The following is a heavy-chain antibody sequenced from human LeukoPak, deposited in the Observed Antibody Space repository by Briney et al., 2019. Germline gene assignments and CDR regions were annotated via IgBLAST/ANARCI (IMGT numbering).Heavy chain of an antibody. V-gene: IGHV5-51*01. J-gene: IGHJ5*02. D-gene: IGHD3-10*01. CDR1: GYSFTSYW. CDR2: IYPGDSDT. Sequence: KDGESLKISCKGSGYSFTSYWIGWVRQMPGKGLEWMGIIYPGDSDTRYSPSFQGQVTISADKSISTAYLQWSSLKASDTAMYYCARHGSSITMVRGVINWFDPWGQGTLVTVSS. CDR3: ARHGSSITMVRGVINWFDP.